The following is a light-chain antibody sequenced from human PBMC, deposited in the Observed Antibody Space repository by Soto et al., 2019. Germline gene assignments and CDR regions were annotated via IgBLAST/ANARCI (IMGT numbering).Light chain of an antibody. CDR1: QSVSSY. V-gene: IGKV3-11*01. CDR3: QHDNSYRT. Sequence: EILLTQSPATLSLSPGERATLSCRASQSVSSYLAWYQQKPGQAPRLLIYDASIRATGIPARFSGSGSGTEFTLTISSLQPDYFATYYCQHDNSYRTFGQGTKVDIK. CDR2: DAS. J-gene: IGKJ1*01.